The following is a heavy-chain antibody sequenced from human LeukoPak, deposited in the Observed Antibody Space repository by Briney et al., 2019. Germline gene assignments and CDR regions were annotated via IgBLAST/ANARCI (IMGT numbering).Heavy chain of an antibody. V-gene: IGHV3-7*05. CDR1: GFKFGIYW. D-gene: IGHD1-1*01. Sequence: GGSLRLSCIASGFKFGIYWMSWVRQAPGKGLEWVANIKEDGSEKYYVDSVKGRFTISRDNSKNSLYLQMNSLRAEDTAVYYCAGYGKSKLDYWGQGTLVTVSS. J-gene: IGHJ4*02. CDR3: AGYGKSKLDY. CDR2: IKEDGSEK.